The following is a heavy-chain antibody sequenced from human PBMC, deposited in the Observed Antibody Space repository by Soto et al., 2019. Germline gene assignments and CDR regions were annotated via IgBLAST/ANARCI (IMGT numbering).Heavy chain of an antibody. CDR2: IYYSGSA. J-gene: IGHJ1*01. CDR3: ATSSGYFPDPEYFQH. D-gene: IGHD3-22*01. CDR1: GGSISSSNW. V-gene: IGHV4-4*02. Sequence: SETLSLTCAVSGGSISSSNWWSWVRQPPGKGLEWIGYIYYSGSAYYNPSLKSQVTISVDTSKNQFSLKLSSVTAADTAVYYCATSSGYFPDPEYFQHWGQGTLVTVSS.